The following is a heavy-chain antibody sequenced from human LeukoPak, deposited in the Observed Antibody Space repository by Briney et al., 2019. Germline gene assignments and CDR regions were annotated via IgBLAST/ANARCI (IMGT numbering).Heavy chain of an antibody. CDR1: GGSISGSNYH. V-gene: IGHV4-39*01. CDR2: INYWGQT. CDR3: APTYSYTGGGYDY. D-gene: IGHD5-18*01. Sequence: PSETLSLTCTVSGGSISGSNYHWGWIRPPRGKGLEWIGRINYWGQTYYKPSLESRVTISADTSKNQFSLKVSSVTAADTALYYCAPTYSYTGGGYDYWGQGTLVTVSS. J-gene: IGHJ4*02.